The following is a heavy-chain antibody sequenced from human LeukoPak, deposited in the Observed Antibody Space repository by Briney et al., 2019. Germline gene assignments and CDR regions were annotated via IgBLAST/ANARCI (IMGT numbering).Heavy chain of an antibody. CDR1: GGSISGYY. CDR2: ISDTGTS. D-gene: IGHD1-7*01. J-gene: IGHJ4*02. Sequence: SETLSLTCIVSGGSISGYYWSWIRQPPGRGLEWIGYISDTGTSIYNPSLKNRLSMLVDTSKNHFYLNLTSVTAADTAIYYCARTRTYLDYWGPGALVTVSS. CDR3: ARTRTYLDY. V-gene: IGHV4-59*01.